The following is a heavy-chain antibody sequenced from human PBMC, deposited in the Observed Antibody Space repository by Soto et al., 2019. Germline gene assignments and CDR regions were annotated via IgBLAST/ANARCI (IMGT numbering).Heavy chain of an antibody. CDR3: AKAPFMAPNYDFWSGYDYYFDY. CDR2: FSGSSSGRGGST. V-gene: IGHV3-23*01. J-gene: IGHJ4*02. D-gene: IGHD3-3*01. Sequence: GGSLRLSCAASGFTFSDYGMSWVRQAPGKGLEWVSTFSGSSSGRGGSTYYADSVKGRFTISRDNSKNTLYLQMNSLRAEDTAVYYCAKAPFMAPNYDFWSGYDYYFDYWGQGILVTVSS. CDR1: GFTFSDYG.